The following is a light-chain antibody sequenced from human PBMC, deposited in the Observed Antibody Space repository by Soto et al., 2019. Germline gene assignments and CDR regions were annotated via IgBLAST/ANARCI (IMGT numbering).Light chain of an antibody. CDR1: QSVRDSR. V-gene: IGKV3-20*01. Sequence: EIVLTQSPGTLSLSPGERVTLSCRASQSVRDSRLAWYQQKPGQGPRLLIYNAFSRVTGIPDRFSGSGSGTDFTLTISRLEPEDFAVYYCQQYGVSPMYTFGQGTKLEVK. CDR2: NAF. J-gene: IGKJ2*01. CDR3: QQYGVSPMYT.